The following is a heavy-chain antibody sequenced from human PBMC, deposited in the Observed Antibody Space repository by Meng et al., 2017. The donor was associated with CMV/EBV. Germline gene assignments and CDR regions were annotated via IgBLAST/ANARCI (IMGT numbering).Heavy chain of an antibody. CDR2: IYYSGST. D-gene: IGHD6-13*01. V-gene: IGHV4-30-4*08. CDR1: GGSISSGDYY. Sequence: QLHESGPGLVKPDLTLAPTCTFSGGSISSGDYYWSWIRQPPGKGLEWIGYIYYSGSTYYNPSLKSRVTISVDTSKNQFSLKLSSVTAADTAVYYCARAQYSSSCDYWGQGTLVTVSS. J-gene: IGHJ4*02. CDR3: ARAQYSSSCDY.